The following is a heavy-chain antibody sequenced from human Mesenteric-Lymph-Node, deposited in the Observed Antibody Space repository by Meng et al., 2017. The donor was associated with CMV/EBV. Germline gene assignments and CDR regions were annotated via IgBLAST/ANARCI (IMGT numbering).Heavy chain of an antibody. CDR3: ARDTGGCYYTLDY. V-gene: IGHV3-20*04. J-gene: IGHJ4*02. CDR2: INWNGGST. D-gene: IGHD3-3*01. Sequence: GESLKISCAASGFTFDDYGMSWVRQAPGKGLEWVSGINWNGGSTGYADSVKGRFTISRDNAKNSLYLQMNSLRAEDTALYYCARDTGGCYYTLDYWGQGTLVTVSS. CDR1: GFTFDDYG.